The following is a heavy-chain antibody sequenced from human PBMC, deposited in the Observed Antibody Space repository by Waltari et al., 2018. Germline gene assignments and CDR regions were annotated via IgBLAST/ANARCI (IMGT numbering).Heavy chain of an antibody. D-gene: IGHD5-12*01. J-gene: IGHJ3*01. CDR2: MSYSGAT. V-gene: IGHV4-39*01. CDR1: CVSIISTCHS. Sequence: QLQLQESGPGLVKPSELLSLTGSVSCVSIISTCHSWGWIRQTPGQGLEWIATMSYSGATYISPSLKSRVTISRDTSKNQLSLKLGSVTAADTAVYYCATYIGASVGTAAFDVWGQGTKVTVS. CDR3: ATYIGASVGTAAFDV.